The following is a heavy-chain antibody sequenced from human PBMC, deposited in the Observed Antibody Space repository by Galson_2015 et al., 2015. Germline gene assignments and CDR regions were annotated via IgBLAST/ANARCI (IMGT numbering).Heavy chain of an antibody. J-gene: IGHJ4*02. Sequence: SCKASGYTFTSYFIHWVRQAPGQGLEWMGIINPSNGDTKYAQKFQGRVTMTRDTSTSTVYMELSSLRSEDTAVYYCARGLGDSGSYSAFDIWGQGTLVNFSS. CDR1: GYTFTSYF. CDR2: INPSNGDT. D-gene: IGHD3-10*01. CDR3: ARGLGDSGSYSAFDI. V-gene: IGHV1-46*01.